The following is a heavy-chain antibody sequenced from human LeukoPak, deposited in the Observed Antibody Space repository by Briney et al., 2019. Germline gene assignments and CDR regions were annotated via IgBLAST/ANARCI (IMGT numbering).Heavy chain of an antibody. D-gene: IGHD3-16*02. Sequence: PSETLSLTCTVSGGSVSSSSDYWNWIRQPPGKGLEWIGYIYHSGSTNYNPSLKSRVTISVDTSKNQFSLKLNSVTAADTAVYYCARVGMITFGGVIVFDYWGQGTLVTVSS. CDR3: ARVGMITFGGVIVFDY. V-gene: IGHV4-61*01. CDR1: GGSVSSSSDY. CDR2: IYHSGST. J-gene: IGHJ4*02.